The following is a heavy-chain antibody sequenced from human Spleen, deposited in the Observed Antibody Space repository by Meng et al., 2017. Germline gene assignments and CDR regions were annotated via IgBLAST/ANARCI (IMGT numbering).Heavy chain of an antibody. CDR3: VREVGASFDP. V-gene: IGHV6-1*01. CDR1: GDRVYSNSAA. J-gene: IGHJ5*02. D-gene: IGHD1-26*01. Sequence: SQTLSLTCAISGDRVYSNSAAWNWIRQSPSRGLEWLGRTYYRSKWYNDYAVAVKSRIARNPDPSKNQFALQLNSVTPEDTAVYYCVREVGASFDPWGQGTQVTVSS. CDR2: TYYRSKWYN.